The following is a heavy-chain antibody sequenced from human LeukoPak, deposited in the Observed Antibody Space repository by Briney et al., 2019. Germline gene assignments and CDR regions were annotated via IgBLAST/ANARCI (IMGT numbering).Heavy chain of an antibody. CDR3: AKDSGSYAFRFDP. D-gene: IGHD3-10*01. CDR1: GFTFSSYW. CDR2: IKQDGSEK. Sequence: GGSLRLSCAASGFTFSSYWMSWVRQAPGKGLEWVANIKQDGSEKYYVDSVKGRFTISRDNAKSSLYLQMNSLRAEDTALYYCAKDSGSYAFRFDPWGQGTLVTVSS. V-gene: IGHV3-7*03. J-gene: IGHJ5*02.